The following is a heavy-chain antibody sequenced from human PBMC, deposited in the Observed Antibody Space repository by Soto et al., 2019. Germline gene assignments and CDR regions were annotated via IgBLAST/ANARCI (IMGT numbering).Heavy chain of an antibody. CDR1: GYTFTSYD. CDR3: ARIGYCSGGSCYSIADY. V-gene: IGHV1-8*01. D-gene: IGHD2-15*01. Sequence: QVQLVQSGAEVKKPGASVKVSCKASGYTFTSYDINWVRKATGQGLEWMGWMNPNSGNTGYAQKFQVRVTMTRNTSIRTAYMELSSLRSEDTAVYYCARIGYCSGGSCYSIADYWGPGTLVTVSS. J-gene: IGHJ4*02. CDR2: MNPNSGNT.